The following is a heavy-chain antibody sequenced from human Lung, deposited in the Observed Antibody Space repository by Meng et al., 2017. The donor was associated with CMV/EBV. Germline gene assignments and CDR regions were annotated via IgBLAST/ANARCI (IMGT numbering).Heavy chain of an antibody. J-gene: IGHJ4*02. V-gene: IGHV1-18*01. Sequence: QVPLVQSGAGVKKPGASVKVSCKASGYTFASYGLSWVRQAPGQGLEWMGWISGYNGNTKYAERLQGRVTMTADTSTSTAYMELRDLRSDDAAVYYCARSDAPGLDYWGQGTLVTVSS. CDR1: GYTFASYG. D-gene: IGHD2-8*01. CDR2: ISGYNGNT. CDR3: ARSDAPGLDY.